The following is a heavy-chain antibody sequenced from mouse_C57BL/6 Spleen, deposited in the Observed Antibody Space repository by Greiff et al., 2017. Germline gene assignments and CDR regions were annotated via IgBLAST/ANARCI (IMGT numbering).Heavy chain of an antibody. CDR2: INPGSGGT. Sequence: QVQLQQSGAELVRPGTSVKVSCKASGYAFTNYLIEWVKQRPGQGLEWIGVINPGSGGTNYNEKFKGKATLTADKSSSTAYMQLSSLTSEDSAVYFCARWGDSWYFDVWGTGTTVTVSS. CDR1: GYAFTNYL. CDR3: ARWGDSWYFDV. J-gene: IGHJ1*03. V-gene: IGHV1-54*01.